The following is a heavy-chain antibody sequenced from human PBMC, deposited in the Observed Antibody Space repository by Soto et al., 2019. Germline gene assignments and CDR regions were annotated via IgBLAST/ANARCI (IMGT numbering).Heavy chain of an antibody. CDR3: ARDPGYSYGYS. J-gene: IGHJ4*02. CDR2: INAGNGNT. V-gene: IGHV1-3*01. D-gene: IGHD5-18*01. Sequence: QVQLVQSGSEVKKPGASVKVSCKASGYTFTSYAMHWVRQAPGQRLEWMGWINAGNGNTKYSRKFQGRVTITRDTSASTAYMELSSLRSEDTAVYYCARDPGYSYGYSWGQGTLVTVSS. CDR1: GYTFTSYA.